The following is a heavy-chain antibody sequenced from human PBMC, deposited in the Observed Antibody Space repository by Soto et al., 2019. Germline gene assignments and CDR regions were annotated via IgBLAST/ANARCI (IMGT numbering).Heavy chain of an antibody. D-gene: IGHD6-19*01. Sequence: VKLVESGGGVVQPGRSLRLSCAASGFTFSDYAMHWVRQAPGKGLEWLAVVSHDGRNTHYADSVKGRFTISRDSSKNTVSLEMTSLRAEDTAVYYCAKGGRQWLVTSDFNYWGQGALVTVSS. V-gene: IGHV3-30*18. CDR1: GFTFSDYA. J-gene: IGHJ4*02. CDR2: VSHDGRNT. CDR3: AKGGRQWLVTSDFNY.